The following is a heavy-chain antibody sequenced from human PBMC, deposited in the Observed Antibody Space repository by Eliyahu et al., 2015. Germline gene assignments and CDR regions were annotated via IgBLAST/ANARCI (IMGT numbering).Heavy chain of an antibody. Sequence: QVQLVESGGGVVQPGXSLXLSCXASGXXFXSYAMHWVRQAPGKGLEWVAVISYDGSNKYYADSVKGRFTISRDNSKNTLYLQMNSLRAEDTAVYYCALTTTGDRSFDYWGQGTLVTVSS. D-gene: IGHD7-27*01. J-gene: IGHJ4*02. CDR1: GXXFXSYA. CDR2: ISYDGSNK. CDR3: ALTTTGDRSFDY. V-gene: IGHV3-30-3*01.